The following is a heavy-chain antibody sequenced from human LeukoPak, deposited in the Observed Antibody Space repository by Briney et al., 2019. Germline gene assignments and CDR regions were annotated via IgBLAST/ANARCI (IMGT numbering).Heavy chain of an antibody. CDR3: ARGEVMVAEFDY. CDR2: IYYSGST. Sequence: PETLSLTCTVSGVSISSYYWSWIRQPPGKGLEWIGYIYYSGSTNYNPSLKSRVTISVDTSKNQFSLKLSSVTAADTAVYYCARGEVMVAEFDYWSQGTLVTVSS. J-gene: IGHJ4*02. CDR1: GVSISSYY. D-gene: IGHD2-8*01. V-gene: IGHV4-59*01.